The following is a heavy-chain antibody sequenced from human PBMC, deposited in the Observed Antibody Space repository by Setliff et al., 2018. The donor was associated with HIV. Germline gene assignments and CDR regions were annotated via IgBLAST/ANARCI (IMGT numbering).Heavy chain of an antibody. Sequence: ASVKVSCAASGFTFSSSWMTWVRQAPGRGLEYVAGMNRDGREKLYADSVKGRFSISRDNAKNSLYLQMSSLRTEDTTVYFCARDPAFGAFDIWGQGTMVTVSS. CDR2: MNRDGREK. CDR1: GFTFSSSW. V-gene: IGHV3-7*04. J-gene: IGHJ3*02. CDR3: ARDPAFGAFDI. D-gene: IGHD3-10*01.